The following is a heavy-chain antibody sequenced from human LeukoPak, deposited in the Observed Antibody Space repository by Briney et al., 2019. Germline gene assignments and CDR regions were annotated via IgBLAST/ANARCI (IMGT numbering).Heavy chain of an antibody. D-gene: IGHD4-11*01. Sequence: GGSLRLSCAASGFTFSSYAMTWVRQAPGKGLEWVSAISGSGGSTYYADSVKGRFTISRDNSKNTLYMQMNSLRAEDTAVYYCAGVRTTYFDYWGQGTLVTVSS. V-gene: IGHV3-23*01. CDR1: GFTFSSYA. J-gene: IGHJ4*02. CDR3: AGVRTTYFDY. CDR2: ISGSGGST.